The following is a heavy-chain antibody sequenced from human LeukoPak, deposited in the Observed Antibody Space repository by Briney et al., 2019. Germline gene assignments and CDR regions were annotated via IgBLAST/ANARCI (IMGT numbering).Heavy chain of an antibody. CDR3: ARERYSYGLLMIDY. CDR1: GFTFSSYW. D-gene: IGHD5-18*01. J-gene: IGHJ4*02. V-gene: IGHV3-7*01. CDR2: IKEDGSEK. Sequence: GGSLRLSCAASGFTFSSYWMTWVRQAPERGLEWVANIKEDGSEKYYVDSVKGRFTISRDNAKNSLYLKMNSPRAEDTAVYYCARERYSYGLLMIDYWGQGTLVTVSS.